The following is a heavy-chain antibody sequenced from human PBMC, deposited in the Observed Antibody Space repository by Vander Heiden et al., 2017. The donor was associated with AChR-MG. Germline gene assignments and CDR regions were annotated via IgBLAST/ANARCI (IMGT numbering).Heavy chain of an antibody. CDR3: ARESAVTTFFYSGGWYFDL. J-gene: IGHJ2*01. CDR1: GDSVSSNSAA. D-gene: IGHD4-17*01. Sequence: QVQLQQSGPGLVKPSQTLSLTCAISGDSVSSNSAAWHWIRQSPSRGLEWLGRTYYRSKWYNDYAVSVKSRITINPDTSKNQFSLQLNSVTPEDTAVYYCARESAVTTFFYSGGWYFDLWGRGTLVTVSS. V-gene: IGHV6-1*01. CDR2: TYYRSKWYN.